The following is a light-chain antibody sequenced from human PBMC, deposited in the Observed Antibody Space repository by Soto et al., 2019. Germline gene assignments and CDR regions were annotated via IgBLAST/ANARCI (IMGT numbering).Light chain of an antibody. Sequence: QSVLTQPPSASGTPGQRVTISCSGSTSNIRTNAVNWYQQLPGTAPKLLIYSYNQRPSGVPDRFSGSKSGTSASLAINGLQSEDEADYYCASWDDSLNGWVFGGGTKVTVL. CDR3: ASWDDSLNGWV. V-gene: IGLV1-44*01. CDR2: SYN. J-gene: IGLJ3*02. CDR1: TSNIRTNA.